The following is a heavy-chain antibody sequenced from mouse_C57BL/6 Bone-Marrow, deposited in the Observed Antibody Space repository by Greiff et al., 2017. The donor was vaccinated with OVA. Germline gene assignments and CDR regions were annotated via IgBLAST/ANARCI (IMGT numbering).Heavy chain of an antibody. V-gene: IGHV1-50*01. CDR1: GYTFTSYW. CDR3: ARRGRAALDY. CDR2: IDPSDSYT. Sequence: QVQLQQPGAELVKPGASVKLSCKASGYTFTSYWMQWVKQRPGQGLEWIGEIDPSDSYTNYNQKFKGKATLTVDTSSSTAYMQLSSLTSEDSAVYYCARRGRAALDYWGQGTTLTVSS. D-gene: IGHD6-1*01. J-gene: IGHJ2*01.